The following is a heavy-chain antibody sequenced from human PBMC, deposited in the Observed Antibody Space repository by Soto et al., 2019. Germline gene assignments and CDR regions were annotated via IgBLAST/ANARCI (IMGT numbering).Heavy chain of an antibody. J-gene: IGHJ3*02. D-gene: IGHD5-18*01. CDR2: IIPILGIA. V-gene: IGHV1-69*02. Sequence: QVQLVQSGAEVKKPGSSVKVSCKASGGTFSSYTISWVRQAPGQGLEWMGRIIPILGIANYAQKFQGRVTITADKSTSTADMELSSLRSEDTAVYYCARPGYSYGYQLGAFDIWGQGTMVTVSS. CDR3: ARPGYSYGYQLGAFDI. CDR1: GGTFSSYT.